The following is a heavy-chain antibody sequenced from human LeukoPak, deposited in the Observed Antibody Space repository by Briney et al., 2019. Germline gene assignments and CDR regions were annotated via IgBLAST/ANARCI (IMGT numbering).Heavy chain of an antibody. CDR2: INPSGGST. V-gene: IGHV1-46*01. CDR3: AREEKMVILALDL. J-gene: IGHJ3*01. D-gene: IGHD5-24*01. Sequence: ASVKVSCKASGYTFTSYHMHWVRQAPGQGLEWMRIINPSGGSTSYAQKFQGRVSMTRDTSTSTVYMELSSLRSEDTAVYYCAREEKMVILALDLWGQGTRATVSS. CDR1: GYTFTSYH.